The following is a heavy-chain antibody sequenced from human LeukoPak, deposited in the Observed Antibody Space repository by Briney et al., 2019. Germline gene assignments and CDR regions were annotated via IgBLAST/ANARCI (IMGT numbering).Heavy chain of an antibody. V-gene: IGHV3-30*02. CDR2: IRYDGSYQ. CDR3: AKNIGGLDY. D-gene: IGHD3-10*01. J-gene: IGHJ4*02. CDR1: GFTFSSFG. Sequence: GGSLRLSCEASGFTFSSFGMHWVRQAPGKGLEWVAFIRYDGSYQWYADSVKGRFTISRDNSKNTLYLQMNSLRAEDTAVYYCAKNIGGLDYWGQGTLVTVSS.